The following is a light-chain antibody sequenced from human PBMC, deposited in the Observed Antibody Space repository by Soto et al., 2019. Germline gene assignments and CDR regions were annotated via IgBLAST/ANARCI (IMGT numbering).Light chain of an antibody. Sequence: EIVMTQSPATLSVSPGERATLSCRASQTVNSDLAWYQQKPGQAPRLLIYSATTRSTGVPARFSGSGSGTEFTLTISSLQSEDFAVYYCQHSVTFGQGTKLEIK. J-gene: IGKJ2*01. CDR3: QHSVT. CDR2: SAT. V-gene: IGKV3-15*01. CDR1: QTVNSD.